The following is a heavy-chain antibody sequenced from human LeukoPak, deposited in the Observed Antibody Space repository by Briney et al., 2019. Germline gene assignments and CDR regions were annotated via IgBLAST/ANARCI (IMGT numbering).Heavy chain of an antibody. Sequence: PGGSLRLSCVVSGFTFNRCWMNWVRQAPGKGLEWVAHINPDGRDTYYVDSVKGRFTISRDNAQNSMYLQMNSLRAEDTAVYYCAKTRPLDSSSWSHGDYWGQGTLVTVSS. V-gene: IGHV3-7*03. D-gene: IGHD6-13*01. J-gene: IGHJ4*02. CDR1: GFTFNRCW. CDR2: INPDGRDT. CDR3: AKTRPLDSSSWSHGDY.